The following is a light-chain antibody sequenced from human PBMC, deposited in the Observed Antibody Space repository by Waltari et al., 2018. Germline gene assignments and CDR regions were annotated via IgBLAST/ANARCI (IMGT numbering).Light chain of an antibody. CDR1: QSVVWNSNKNNY. V-gene: IGKV4-1*01. J-gene: IGKJ2*03. Sequence: IVMTQSPDSLAVSLGERATINCWSSQSVVWNSNKNNYLAWYQHKPGQPPKLLFYWASTREYGVPDRFSGSGSGTDFTLTINNLQAEDVAVYYCQQYYTAPYSFGQGTKLEIK. CDR3: QQYYTAPYS. CDR2: WAS.